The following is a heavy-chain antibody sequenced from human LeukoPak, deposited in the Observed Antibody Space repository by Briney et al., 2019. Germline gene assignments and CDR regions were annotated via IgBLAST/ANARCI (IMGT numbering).Heavy chain of an antibody. J-gene: IGHJ4*02. D-gene: IGHD2-2*02. V-gene: IGHV1-3*01. CDR1: GYTFTSYA. Sequence: ASVNVSCTASGYTFTSYAMHWVRQAPGQRLEWMGWINAGNGNTKYSQKFQGRVTITRDTSASTAYMELSSLRSEDTAVYYCARSYCSSTSCYTAAFDYWGQGTLVTVSS. CDR2: INAGNGNT. CDR3: ARSYCSSTSCYTAAFDY.